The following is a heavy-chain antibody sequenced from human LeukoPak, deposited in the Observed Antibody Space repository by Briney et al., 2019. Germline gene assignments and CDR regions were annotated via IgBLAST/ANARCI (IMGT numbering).Heavy chain of an antibody. CDR1: GYTFTSYA. D-gene: IGHD6-13*01. CDR3: ARPSHSEYSSSWWNFDY. Sequence: GASVKVSCKASGYTFTSYAMNWVRQAPGQWLEWMGWINTNTGNPTYAQGFTGRFVFSLDTSVSTAYLQISSLKAEDTAVYYCARPSHSEYSSSWWNFDYWGQGTLVTVSS. V-gene: IGHV7-4-1*02. J-gene: IGHJ4*02. CDR2: INTNTGNP.